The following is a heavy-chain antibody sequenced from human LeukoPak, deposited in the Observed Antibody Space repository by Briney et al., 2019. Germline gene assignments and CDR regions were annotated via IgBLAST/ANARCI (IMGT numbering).Heavy chain of an antibody. CDR2: IKQDGSEK. CDR1: GFTFSSYW. V-gene: IGHV3-7*03. J-gene: IGHJ5*02. Sequence: GGSLRLSCAASGFTFSSYWMSWVRQAPGKGLEWVANIKQDGSEKYYVDSVKGRFTISRDNAKNSLYLQMNSLRTEDTALYYCAKGGLRYFDWLVYHWGQGTLVTVSS. CDR3: AKGGLRYFDWLVYH. D-gene: IGHD3-9*01.